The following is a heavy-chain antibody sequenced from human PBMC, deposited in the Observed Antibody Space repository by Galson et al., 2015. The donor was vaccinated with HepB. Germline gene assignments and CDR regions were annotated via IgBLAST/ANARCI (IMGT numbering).Heavy chain of an antibody. Sequence: SLRLSCAASGFTFSSYSMNWVRQAPGKGLEWVSSISSSSSYIYYADSVKGRFTISRDNAKNSLYLQMNSLRAEDTAVYYCARDPTGGYSYGPDYYFDYWGQGTLVTVSS. CDR2: ISSSSSYI. D-gene: IGHD5-18*01. CDR3: ARDPTGGYSYGPDYYFDY. J-gene: IGHJ4*02. CDR1: GFTFSSYS. V-gene: IGHV3-21*01.